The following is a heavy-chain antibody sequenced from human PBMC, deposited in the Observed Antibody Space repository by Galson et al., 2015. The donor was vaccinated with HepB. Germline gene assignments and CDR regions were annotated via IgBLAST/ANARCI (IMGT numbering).Heavy chain of an antibody. J-gene: IGHJ4*02. Sequence: PALVKPTQTLTLTCTFSGFSLSTSGMRVSWIRQPPGKALEWLARIDWDDDKFYSTSLKTRLTISKDTSKNQVVLTMTNMDPVDTATYYCARMKEYSSSSGDWYFDYWGQGTLVTVSS. V-gene: IGHV2-70*04. CDR2: IDWDDDK. CDR1: GFSLSTSGMR. CDR3: ARMKEYSSSSGDWYFDY. D-gene: IGHD6-6*01.